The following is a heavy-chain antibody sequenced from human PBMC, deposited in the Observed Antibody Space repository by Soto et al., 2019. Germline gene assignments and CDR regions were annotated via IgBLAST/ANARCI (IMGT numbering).Heavy chain of an antibody. J-gene: IGHJ6*02. CDR2: IIPIFGTA. Sequence: QVQLVQSGAEVKKPGSSVKVSCKASGGTFSSYAISWVRQAPGQGLEWMGGIIPIFGTANYAQKFQGRVTITADESTSTAYMELSSLRSEDTAVYYCARVSDYYDSSGYHSYYYYYGMDVWGQGTTVTVSS. D-gene: IGHD3-22*01. CDR1: GGTFSSYA. CDR3: ARVSDYYDSSGYHSYYYYYGMDV. V-gene: IGHV1-69*01.